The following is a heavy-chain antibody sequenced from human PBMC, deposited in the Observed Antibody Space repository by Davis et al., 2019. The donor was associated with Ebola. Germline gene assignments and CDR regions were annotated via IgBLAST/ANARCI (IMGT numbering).Heavy chain of an antibody. CDR3: ARDVAGGGRTAKNFQH. V-gene: IGHV3-30-3*01. CDR2: ISYDGSVK. J-gene: IGHJ1*01. CDR1: GFTFSNYA. Sequence: GESPKLPCAASGFTFSNYALHWIRQAPGKGLEWVAVISYDGSVKYDAGSVKGRFTISRDNFKHTVYLQMNSLRTEDTAVYHCARDVAGGGRTAKNFQHWGQGTLVTVSS. D-gene: IGHD2-21*02.